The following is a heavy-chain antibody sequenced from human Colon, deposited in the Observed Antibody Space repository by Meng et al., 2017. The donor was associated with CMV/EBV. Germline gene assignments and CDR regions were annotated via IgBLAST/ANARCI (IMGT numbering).Heavy chain of an antibody. CDR2: IIPMLDII. Sequence: SSVNVSCKASVNTYSSYTISWVRQAPGQGLEWMGRIIPMLDIIVYSEKFQGRVTITADKSTDPSYMELRTLTSEDTAVYYCARDQYQRYMDVWGQGTTVTVSS. CDR3: ARDQYQRYMDV. V-gene: IGHV1-69*04. D-gene: IGHD5-24*01. CDR1: VNTYSSYT. J-gene: IGHJ6*01.